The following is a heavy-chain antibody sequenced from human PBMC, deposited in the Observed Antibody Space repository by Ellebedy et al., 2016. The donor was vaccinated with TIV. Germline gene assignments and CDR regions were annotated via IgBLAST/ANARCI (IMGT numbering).Heavy chain of an antibody. J-gene: IGHJ4*02. CDR2: FGLSGATA. Sequence: GESLKISCVVSGFSFSDYAMSWVRQSQGKGLEWVSGFGLSGATAYYADSVKGRFTISRDNSKNTLYLQMNSLGAEDTAIYFCARGKSGTYIHHAFDSWGQGTLVTVSS. D-gene: IGHD1-14*01. CDR3: ARGKSGTYIHHAFDS. CDR1: GFSFSDYA. V-gene: IGHV3-23*01.